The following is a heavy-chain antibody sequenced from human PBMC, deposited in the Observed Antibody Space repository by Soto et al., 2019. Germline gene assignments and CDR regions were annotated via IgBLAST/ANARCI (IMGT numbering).Heavy chain of an antibody. Sequence: SETLSLTCNMSGDSYSISTYSWSWIRQPPGKALQWIGFIYQSGVTSYNPSLASRVSISLDRSNNQCSLKLKSVTAAGTAVYFCAGMPYTSGLRFDPWGPGTLVTVSS. CDR2: IYQSGVT. J-gene: IGHJ5*02. D-gene: IGHD6-19*01. V-gene: IGHV4-30-2*01. CDR1: GDSYSISTYS. CDR3: AGMPYTSGLRFDP.